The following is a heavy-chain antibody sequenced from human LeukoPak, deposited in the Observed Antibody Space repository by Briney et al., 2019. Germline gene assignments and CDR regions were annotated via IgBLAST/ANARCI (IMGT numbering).Heavy chain of an antibody. CDR1: GYSISSGYY. CDR2: IYHSGST. J-gene: IGHJ4*02. V-gene: IGHV4-38-2*02. Sequence: SETLSLTCTVSGYSISSGYYWGWIRPPPGKGLEWIGSIYHSGSTYYNPSLKSRVTISVDTSKNQFSLKLSSVTAADTAVYYCARDPGAGGSYYDSSGYPSFDYWGQGTLVTVSS. D-gene: IGHD3-22*01. CDR3: ARDPGAGGSYYDSSGYPSFDY.